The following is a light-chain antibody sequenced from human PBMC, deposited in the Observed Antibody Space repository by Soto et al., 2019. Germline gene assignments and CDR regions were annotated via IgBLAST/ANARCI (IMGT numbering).Light chain of an antibody. CDR2: LGS. CDR3: MQSLQTPPT. CDR1: QNLLNSNGYNY. Sequence: DLVMTQSPISLPVTPGEPASISCRSSQNLLNSNGYNYLDWYLQKPGQSPQLLIYLGSNRASGVPDRFSGSGSGTDFTLKISRVEAEDVGVYYCMQSLQTPPTFGQGTKVEIK. V-gene: IGKV2-28*01. J-gene: IGKJ1*01.